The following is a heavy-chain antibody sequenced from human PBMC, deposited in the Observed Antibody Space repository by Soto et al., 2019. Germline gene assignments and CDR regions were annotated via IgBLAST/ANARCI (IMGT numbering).Heavy chain of an antibody. Sequence: SETLSLTCTVSGASISSDDYYWSWIRQPPGKGLEWIGYIYYSGSTYYNPSLKSRVTISVDTSKNQFSLKLSSVTAADTAVYYCARTVIGGFDYWGQGTLVTVSS. V-gene: IGHV4-30-4*02. J-gene: IGHJ4*02. CDR3: ARTVIGGFDY. CDR1: GASISSDDYY. D-gene: IGHD3-16*02. CDR2: IYYSGST.